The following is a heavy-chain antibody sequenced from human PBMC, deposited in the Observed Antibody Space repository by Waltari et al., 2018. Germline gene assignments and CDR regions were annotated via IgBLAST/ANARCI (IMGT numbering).Heavy chain of an antibody. CDR3: ARADTSTSYFYYYMDV. CDR1: GCPPSTSY. CDR2: IHYSGSS. V-gene: IGHV4-59*01. J-gene: IGHJ6*03. Sequence: QVQLQESGPGLVKPSETLSLTCTVSGCPPSTSYWSWVRQSPGKGLEWIGYIHYSGSSVYNPSPRSRVAISLDTPNNQFSLRLRSVTAADAAIYYCARADTSTSYFYYYMDVWGKGTTVTVSS. D-gene: IGHD1-26*01.